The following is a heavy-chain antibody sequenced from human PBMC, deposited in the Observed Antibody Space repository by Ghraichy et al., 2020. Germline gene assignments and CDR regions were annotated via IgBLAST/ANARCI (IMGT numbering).Heavy chain of an antibody. CDR3: ARGTLDILTGYSPYYFDY. V-gene: IGHV4-34*01. CDR1: GGSFSGYY. D-gene: IGHD3-9*01. CDR2: INHSGST. J-gene: IGHJ4*02. Sequence: SETLSLTCAVYGGSFSGYYWSWIRQPPGKGLEWIGEINHSGSTNYNPSLKSRVTISVDTSKNQFSLKLSSVTAADTAVYYCARGTLDILTGYSPYYFDYWGQGTLVTVSS.